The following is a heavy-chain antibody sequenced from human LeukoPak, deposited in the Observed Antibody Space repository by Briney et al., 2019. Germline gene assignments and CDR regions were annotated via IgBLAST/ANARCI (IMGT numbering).Heavy chain of an antibody. CDR2: IYYSGST. J-gene: IGHJ3*02. CDR3: ARRAGYSSRTLAFDI. Sequence: PSETLSLTCTVSGGSISSYYWSWIRQPPGKGLEWIGYIYYSGSTNYNPSLKSRVTISVDTSKNQFSLKLSSVTAADTAVYYCARRAGYSSRTLAFDIWGQGTMVTVSS. V-gene: IGHV4-59*08. CDR1: GGSISSYY. D-gene: IGHD6-13*01.